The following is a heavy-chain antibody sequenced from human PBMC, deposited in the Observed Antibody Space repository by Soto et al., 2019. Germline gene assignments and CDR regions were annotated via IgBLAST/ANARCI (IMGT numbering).Heavy chain of an antibody. CDR1: GGTFSSYA. CDR3: ASNPRRAAYYYYGMDV. D-gene: IGHD6-13*01. CDR2: IIPIFGTA. J-gene: IGHJ6*02. Sequence: QVQLVQSGAEVKKPGSSVKVSCKASGGTFSSYAISWVRQAPGQGLEWMGGIIPIFGTANYAQQFQGRVTITADESTSTAYMELSSLRSEDTAVYYCASNPRRAAYYYYGMDVWGQGTTVTVSS. V-gene: IGHV1-69*01.